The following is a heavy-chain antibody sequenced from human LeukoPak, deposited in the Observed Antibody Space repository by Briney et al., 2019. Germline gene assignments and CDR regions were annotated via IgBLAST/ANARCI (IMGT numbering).Heavy chain of an antibody. D-gene: IGHD1-1*01. CDR3: ARTSAQLEPYGMDV. CDR1: GFTFSSYS. Sequence: GGSLRLSCAASGFTFSSYSMTWVRQAPGKGLEWVSYISSSSSTIYYADSVKGRFTISRENAKNSLYLQMNSLRAGDTAVYYCARTSAQLEPYGMDVWGQGTTVTVSS. V-gene: IGHV3-48*01. J-gene: IGHJ6*02. CDR2: ISSSSSTI.